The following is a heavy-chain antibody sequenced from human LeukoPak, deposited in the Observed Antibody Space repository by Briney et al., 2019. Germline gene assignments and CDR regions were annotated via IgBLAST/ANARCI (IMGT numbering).Heavy chain of an antibody. V-gene: IGHV4-59*01. CDR3: ALYSSTSDY. J-gene: IGHJ4*02. D-gene: IGHD6-6*01. CDR1: GGSTSNYY. CDR2: IYDSGST. Sequence: SETLSPTCTVSGGSTSNYYWSWLRQPPGKGLEWIGFIYDSGSTYYNPSLKSRVTISVDTSKNQFSLKLSSVTAADTAMYYCALYSSTSDYWGQGTLVTVSS.